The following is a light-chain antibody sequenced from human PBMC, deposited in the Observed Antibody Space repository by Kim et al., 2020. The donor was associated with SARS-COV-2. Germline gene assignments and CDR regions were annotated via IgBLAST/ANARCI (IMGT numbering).Light chain of an antibody. V-gene: IGLV3-9*01. Sequence: SYELTQPQSVSVALGQTATISCGGMFVAAENVHWYQQKRGQAPKLVIYRNIIRSSGIPDRFSGSTSGNTATLTITRAQVGDEADYYCQVYDSAIKVFGGGTTLTVL. CDR1: FVAAEN. CDR3: QVYDSAIKV. J-gene: IGLJ2*01. CDR2: RNI.